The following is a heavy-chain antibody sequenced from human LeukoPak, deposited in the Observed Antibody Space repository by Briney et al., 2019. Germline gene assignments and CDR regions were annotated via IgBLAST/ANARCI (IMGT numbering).Heavy chain of an antibody. V-gene: IGHV3-30*02. CDR1: GFSFSRYD. CDR2: IRYDGSNK. CDR3: AKDRQTITIFGVVNTPRANFDY. J-gene: IGHJ4*02. Sequence: GGSLRLSCAASGFSFSRYDIHWVRQAPGKGLEWAAFIRYDGSNKNYADSVKGRFTISRDNFMSTVYLQMNSLRAEDTAVYYCAKDRQTITIFGVVNTPRANFDYWGQGTLVTVSS. D-gene: IGHD3-3*01.